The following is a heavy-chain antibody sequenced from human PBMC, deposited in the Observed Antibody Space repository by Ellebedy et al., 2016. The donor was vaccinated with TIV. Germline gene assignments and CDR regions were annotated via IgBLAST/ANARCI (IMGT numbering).Heavy chain of an antibody. D-gene: IGHD1-26*01. CDR1: GFTFSSYS. CDR3: AKGLYSGSYFVVPAFDI. V-gene: IGHV3-48*02. CDR2: ISSSSSTI. J-gene: IGHJ3*02. Sequence: GESLKISXAASGFTFSSYSMNWVRQAPGKGLEWVSYISSSSSTIYYADSVKGRFTISRDNAKNSLYLQMNSLRDEDTAVYYCAKGLYSGSYFVVPAFDIWGQGTMVTVSS.